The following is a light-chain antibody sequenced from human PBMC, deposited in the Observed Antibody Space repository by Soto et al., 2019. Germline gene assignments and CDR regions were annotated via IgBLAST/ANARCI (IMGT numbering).Light chain of an antibody. Sequence: QSVLTQPPSASGTPGQRVTISCSGSSSNIGSNYVYWYQQLPGTAPKLLIHGNTDRPSGVPDRFSGSKSGTSASLAITGLQADDEADYYCQSYDDSLSVHYVFGTGTKVTVL. V-gene: IGLV1-47*02. CDR3: QSYDDSLSVHYV. CDR1: SSNIGSNY. CDR2: GNT. J-gene: IGLJ1*01.